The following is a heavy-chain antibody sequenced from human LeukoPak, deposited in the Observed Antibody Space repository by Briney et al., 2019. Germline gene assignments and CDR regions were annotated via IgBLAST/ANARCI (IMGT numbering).Heavy chain of an antibody. V-gene: IGHV3-33*08. J-gene: IGHJ4*02. CDR3: ARGYYGDYGEDYFDY. D-gene: IGHD4-17*01. CDR1: GFTFISYW. Sequence: PGGSLRLSCAASGFTFISYWMHWVRQAPGKGLEWVAVIWYDGSNKYYADSVKGRFTISRDNSKNTLYLQMNSLRAEDTAVYYCARGYYGDYGEDYFDYWGQGTLVTVSS. CDR2: IWYDGSNK.